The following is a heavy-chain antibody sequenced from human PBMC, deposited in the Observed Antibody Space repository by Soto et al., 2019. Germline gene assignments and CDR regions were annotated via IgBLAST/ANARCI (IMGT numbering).Heavy chain of an antibody. Sequence: QVTLKESGPVLVKPTETLTLTCTVSGFSLSYASMGVSWISHAPGNALEWLAHIFSNDKKSYSTSLKSRLTISKDTSKSQVVLTMTNMDPVDTATYYCARVHSGYDRGWFDPWGQGTLVTVSS. CDR1: GFSLSYASMG. CDR3: ARVHSGYDRGWFDP. CDR2: IFSNDKK. J-gene: IGHJ5*02. D-gene: IGHD5-12*01. V-gene: IGHV2-26*01.